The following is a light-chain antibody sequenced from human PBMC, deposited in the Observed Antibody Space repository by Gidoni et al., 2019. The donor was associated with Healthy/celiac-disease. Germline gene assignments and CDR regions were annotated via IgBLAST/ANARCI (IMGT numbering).Light chain of an antibody. CDR2: QDR. V-gene: IGLV3-1*01. Sequence: SYELTQPPAVSVSPGQTASITCSGDKLGDQYACWYQQKPGQSPVLVIYQDRKRPSGIPERFSGSNSGNTATLTISGTQAIDEADYYCQAWDSSTAVFGGGTTLTVL. CDR1: KLGDQY. CDR3: QAWDSSTAV. J-gene: IGLJ2*01.